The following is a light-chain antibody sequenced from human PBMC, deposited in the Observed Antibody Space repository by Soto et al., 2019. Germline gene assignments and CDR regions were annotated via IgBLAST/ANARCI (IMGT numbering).Light chain of an antibody. CDR3: QVWESSTARV. V-gene: IGLV3-9*01. CDR2: RDS. CDR1: NIGSKN. J-gene: IGLJ3*02. Sequence: SYELTQPLSVSVALGQTARITSGGNNIGSKNGHWSQQKPGQAPVLGIYRDSNRPSGIHERFSGANSGNTATLTISRAQAGDEADYYCQVWESSTARVFGGGTKLTVL.